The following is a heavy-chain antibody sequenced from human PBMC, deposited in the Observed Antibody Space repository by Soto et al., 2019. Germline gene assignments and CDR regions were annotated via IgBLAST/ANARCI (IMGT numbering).Heavy chain of an antibody. J-gene: IGHJ4*02. D-gene: IGHD3-22*01. CDR3: ARMGGRYESTGPDY. V-gene: IGHV1-46*01. Sequence: ASEKVSCKASGYTFTDYYIHWVRQAPGQGLEWMGIINPSSGSTSYSQKFQGRVPMTRDTSTSTVYMELSRLTSEDTAIYYCARMGGRYESTGPDYWGQGTLVTVSS. CDR2: INPSSGST. CDR1: GYTFTDYY.